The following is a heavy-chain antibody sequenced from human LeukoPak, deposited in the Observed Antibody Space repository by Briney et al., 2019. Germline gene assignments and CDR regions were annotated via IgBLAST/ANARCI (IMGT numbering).Heavy chain of an antibody. CDR3: ARGAGVANFDY. CDR2: ISYDGGNK. D-gene: IGHD5-12*01. Sequence: GGSLRLSCAASGFTFSSYAMHWVRQAPGKGLEWVAVISYDGGNKYYADSVKGRFTISRDKSKNTLYLQMNSLRAEDTAVYYCARGAGVANFDYWGQGTLVTVSS. CDR1: GFTFSSYA. V-gene: IGHV3-30*04. J-gene: IGHJ4*02.